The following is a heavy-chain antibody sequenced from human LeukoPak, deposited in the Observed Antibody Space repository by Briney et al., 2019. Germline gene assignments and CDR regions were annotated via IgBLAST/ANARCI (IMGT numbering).Heavy chain of an antibody. J-gene: IGHJ4*02. CDR2: MSTSGST. CDR1: GGSISSYY. D-gene: IGHD3-22*01. Sequence: SETLSLTCTISGGSISSYYWSWIPQPAGKGLEWIGRMSTSGSTNYNPSLTSRVTMSVDKSKNQFSLDLNSVTAADTAVYFCARVNSSGSFHDYWGQGARVTVSS. CDR3: ARVNSSGSFHDY. V-gene: IGHV4-4*07.